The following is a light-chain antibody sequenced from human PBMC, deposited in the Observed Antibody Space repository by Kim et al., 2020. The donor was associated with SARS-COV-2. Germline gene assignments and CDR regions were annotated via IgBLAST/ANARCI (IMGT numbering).Light chain of an antibody. J-gene: IGLJ2*01. CDR1: NIGSKS. V-gene: IGLV3-21*04. Sequence: SYELTQPPSVSVAPGKTARITCGGNNIGSKSVHWYQQKPGQAPVLVIYYDSDRPSGIPERFSGSNSGNTTTLTISRVEAGDKADYYCQVWDSSSDHRVFGGGTRLTVL. CDR2: YDS. CDR3: QVWDSSSDHRV.